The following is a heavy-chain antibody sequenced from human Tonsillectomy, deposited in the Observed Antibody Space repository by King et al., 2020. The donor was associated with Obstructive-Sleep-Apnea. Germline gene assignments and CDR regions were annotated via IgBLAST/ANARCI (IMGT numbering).Heavy chain of an antibody. V-gene: IGHV3-9*01. J-gene: IGHJ6*02. CDR3: AKGSYDSSGPYYYYYGMDV. Sequence: EVQLVESGGGLVQPGRSLRLSCAASGFTFDDYAMHWVRQAPGKGLEWVSGISWNSGSIGYADSVKGRFTISRDNAKNSLYLQMNSLRAEDTALYYCAKGSYDSSGPYYYYYGMDVWGQGPTVTVSS. D-gene: IGHD3-22*01. CDR1: GFTFDDYA. CDR2: ISWNSGSI.